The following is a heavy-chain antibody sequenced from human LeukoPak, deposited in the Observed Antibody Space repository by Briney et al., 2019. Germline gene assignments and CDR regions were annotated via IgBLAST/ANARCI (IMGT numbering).Heavy chain of an antibody. J-gene: IGHJ3*02. CDR3: ARGGDYYDSSGYYDDAFDI. V-gene: IGHV1-2*02. D-gene: IGHD3-22*01. CDR2: INSKSGGT. CDR1: GYTFIGYY. Sequence: GASVEVSCKASGYTFIGYYVHWVRQAPGQGLEWKGWINSKSGGTNYAQKFQGRVAMTRDTSISTAYMELSRLRSGDTAVYYCARGGDYYDSSGYYDDAFDIWGQGTMVTVSS.